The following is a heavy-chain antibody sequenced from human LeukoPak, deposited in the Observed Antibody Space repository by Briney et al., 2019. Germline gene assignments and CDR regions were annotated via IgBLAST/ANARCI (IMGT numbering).Heavy chain of an antibody. J-gene: IGHJ4*02. CDR2: INPDGGDK. V-gene: IGHV3-7*01. CDR3: ARERGWELPSSFDF. CDR1: GFTFHDYW. D-gene: IGHD1-26*01. Sequence: GGPLRLCCADSGFTFHDYWMSRVPQAPGKGLERVANINPDGGDKYHVDPVKARFTISRHNGKNSMWMQMNSLRAEETAVYCCARERGWELPSSFDFWGQGTLVTVSS.